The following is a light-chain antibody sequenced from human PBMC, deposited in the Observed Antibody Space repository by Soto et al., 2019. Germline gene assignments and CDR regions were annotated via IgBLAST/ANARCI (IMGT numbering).Light chain of an antibody. V-gene: IGKV1-5*01. Sequence: DIQMTQSPSTLSASVGDRVTITCRASQSISSWLAWYQQKPGKAPKLLIYDASSLESGVPSRFSGSGSGTEFTRTISSLQPDDFATCYCQQYNSYPWTFGQGTKVEIK. CDR1: QSISSW. J-gene: IGKJ1*01. CDR3: QQYNSYPWT. CDR2: DAS.